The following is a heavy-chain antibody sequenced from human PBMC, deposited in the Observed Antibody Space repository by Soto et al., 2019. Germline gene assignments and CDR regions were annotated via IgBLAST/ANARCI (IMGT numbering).Heavy chain of an antibody. CDR1: GGSISSSSYY. CDR3: ATVWFGESQH. CDR2: IYYSGST. V-gene: IGHV4-39*01. J-gene: IGHJ1*01. D-gene: IGHD3-10*01. Sequence: QLQLQESGPGLVKPSETLSLTCTVSGGSISSSSYYWGWIRQPPGKGLEWIGSIYYSGSTYYNPSLXGXVXIXXDTSKNQFSLKLSSVTAADTAVYCCATVWFGESQHWGQGTLVTVSS.